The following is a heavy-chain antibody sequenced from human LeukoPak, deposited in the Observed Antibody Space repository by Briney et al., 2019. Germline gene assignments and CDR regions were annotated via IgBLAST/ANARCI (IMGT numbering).Heavy chain of an antibody. D-gene: IGHD3-3*01. CDR1: GDSITSRNYL. CDR3: APRDYDFWSGYYS. Sequence: SETLSLTCTVSGDSITSRNYLWGWIRQPPGKGLEYIASIYYSGKTYHNPSLKSRVTISVDTSKNQFSLKLSSVTAADTAVYYCAPRDYDFWSGYYSWGQGTLVTVSS. J-gene: IGHJ4*02. V-gene: IGHV4-39*07. CDR2: IYYSGKT.